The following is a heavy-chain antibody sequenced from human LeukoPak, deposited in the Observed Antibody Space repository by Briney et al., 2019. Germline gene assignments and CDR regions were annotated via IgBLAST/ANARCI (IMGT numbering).Heavy chain of an antibody. CDR2: IYYSGST. CDR3: ARDATTMVRGTLSLYGMDV. CDR1: GGSISSYY. J-gene: IGHJ6*02. Sequence: SETLSLTCTVSGGSISSYYWSWIRQPPGKGLEWIGYIYYSGSTYYNPSLKSRVTISVDTSKNQFSLKLSSVTAADTAVYYCARDATTMVRGTLSLYGMDVWGQGTTVTVSS. D-gene: IGHD3-10*01. V-gene: IGHV4-59*12.